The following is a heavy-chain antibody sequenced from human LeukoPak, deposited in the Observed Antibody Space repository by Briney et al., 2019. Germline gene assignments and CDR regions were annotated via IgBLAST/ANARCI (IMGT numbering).Heavy chain of an antibody. CDR1: GYTFTGYY. V-gene: IGHV1-2*02. CDR3: ARDHVTIFGVEYGMDV. D-gene: IGHD3-3*01. J-gene: IGHJ6*02. Sequence: GASVKVSCKASGYTFTGYYMHWVRQAPGQALEWMGWINPNSGGTNYAQKFQGRVTMTRDTSISTAYMELSRLRSDDTAVYYCARDHVTIFGVEYGMDVWGQGTTVTVSS. CDR2: INPNSGGT.